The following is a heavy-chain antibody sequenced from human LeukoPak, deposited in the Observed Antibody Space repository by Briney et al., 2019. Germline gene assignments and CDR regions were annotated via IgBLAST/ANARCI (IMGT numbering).Heavy chain of an antibody. CDR3: AKDRLASAGSHDYFEW. J-gene: IGHJ4*02. D-gene: IGHD3-10*01. Sequence: GGSLRLSCEASGFTFSSYAMSWVRQSPGKGLEWVAAVCASGGCTYYADSVKGRFSVSRDNAMNTLSLQMDSLRADDTAVYFCAKDRLASAGSHDYFEWWGQGTLVTVSS. CDR2: VCASGGCT. CDR1: GFTFSSYA. V-gene: IGHV3-23*01.